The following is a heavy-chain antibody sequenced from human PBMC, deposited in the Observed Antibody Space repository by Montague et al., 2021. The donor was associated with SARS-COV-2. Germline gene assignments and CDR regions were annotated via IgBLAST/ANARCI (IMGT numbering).Heavy chain of an antibody. D-gene: IGHD6-19*01. Sequence: YLRLSCAASGFTFSSYYMNWVRQAPGKGLEWVSSISGSSSYIHYADSVKGRFTISRDNAKNSLYLQMNSLRAEDTAVYYCARDLPSFFLGIAVAGPFDPWGQGTLVTVSS. CDR1: GFTFSSYY. J-gene: IGHJ5*02. CDR3: ARDLPSFFLGIAVAGPFDP. V-gene: IGHV3-21*01. CDR2: ISGSSSYI.